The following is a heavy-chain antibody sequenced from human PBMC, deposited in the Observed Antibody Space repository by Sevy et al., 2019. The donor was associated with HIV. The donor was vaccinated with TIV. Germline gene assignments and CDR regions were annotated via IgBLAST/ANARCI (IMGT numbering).Heavy chain of an antibody. J-gene: IGHJ4*02. CDR1: GFTFDDYA. CDR2: ISWNSGSI. V-gene: IGHV3-9*01. D-gene: IGHD3-22*01. CDR3: AKDILPTYYYDSSGYFGTLFDY. Sequence: GGSLRLSCAASGFTFDDYAMHWVRQAPGKGLEWVSGISWNSGSIGYAYSVKGRFTISRDNAKNSLYLQMNSLRAEDTALYYCAKDILPTYYYDSSGYFGTLFDYWGQGTLVTVSS.